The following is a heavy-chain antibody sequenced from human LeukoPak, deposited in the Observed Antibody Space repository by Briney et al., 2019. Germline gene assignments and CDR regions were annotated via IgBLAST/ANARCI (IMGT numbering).Heavy chain of an antibody. CDR2: IRSKAYGGTT. CDR1: GFTFGDYA. CDR3: TRVLNGDYGTFDY. Sequence: GGSLRLSCTASGFTFGDYAMSWVRQAPGKGLEWVGFIRSKAYGGTTEYAASVRCRFTISRDDSKSIAYLQMNSLKTEDTAVYYCTRVLNGDYGTFDYWGQGTLVTVSS. V-gene: IGHV3-49*04. J-gene: IGHJ4*02. D-gene: IGHD4-17*01.